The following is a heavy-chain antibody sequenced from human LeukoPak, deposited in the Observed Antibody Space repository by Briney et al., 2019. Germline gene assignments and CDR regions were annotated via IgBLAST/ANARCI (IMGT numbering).Heavy chain of an antibody. CDR3: AKDDVWVRYQD. CDR1: GFTFSSYG. D-gene: IGHD5-12*01. Sequence: GGSLRLSCAASGFTFSSYGMHWVRQAPGKGLEWVAVISYDGSNKYYADSVKGRFTISRDNSKNTLDLQMNSLRAEDTAVYYCAKDDVWVRYQDWGQGTLVTVSS. V-gene: IGHV3-30*18. J-gene: IGHJ4*02. CDR2: ISYDGSNK.